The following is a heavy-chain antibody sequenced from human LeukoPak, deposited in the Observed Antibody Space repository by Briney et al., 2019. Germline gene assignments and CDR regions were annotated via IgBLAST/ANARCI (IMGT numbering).Heavy chain of an antibody. V-gene: IGHV3-33*01. J-gene: IGHJ4*02. CDR3: ASDPAQGIDY. CDR1: GFTFSSYG. Sequence: GGSLRLSCAASGFTFSSYGMHWVRQAPGKGVEWVAVIWYDGSNKYYADSVKGRFTISRDNSKNTLYLQMNSLRAEDTAVYYCASDPAQGIDYWGQGTLVTVSS. CDR2: IWYDGSNK. D-gene: IGHD6-13*01.